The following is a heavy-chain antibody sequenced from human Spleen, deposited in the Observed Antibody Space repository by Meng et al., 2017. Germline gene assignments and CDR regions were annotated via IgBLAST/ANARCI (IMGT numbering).Heavy chain of an antibody. CDR1: GFTFSNAW. CDR3: TGHIDY. CDR2: IKSKPDGETT. J-gene: IGHJ4*02. V-gene: IGHV3-15*01. Sequence: VEAGGGLVKPVGSLRLSCEGSGFTFSNAWMTWVRQVSGKRLEWVGRIKSKPDGETTDYAAPVKGRFTISRDDSKNTVYLQMNSLKTEDTAVYYCTGHIDYWGQGTLVTVSS.